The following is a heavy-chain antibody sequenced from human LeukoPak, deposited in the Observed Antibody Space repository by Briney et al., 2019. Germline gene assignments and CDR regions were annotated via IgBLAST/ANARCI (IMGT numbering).Heavy chain of an antibody. CDR2: MNPNSGDT. CDR1: GYTFTGYY. V-gene: IGHV1-2*02. J-gene: IGHJ5*02. Sequence: ASVKVSCKASGYTFTGYYMHWVRQAPGQGLEWMGWMNPNSGDTNNAQKFQGRITMTRDTSISTAYMELSSLRFDDTAVYYCARGVGSSWFDPWGQGTLVTVSS. D-gene: IGHD2-2*01. CDR3: ARGVGSSWFDP.